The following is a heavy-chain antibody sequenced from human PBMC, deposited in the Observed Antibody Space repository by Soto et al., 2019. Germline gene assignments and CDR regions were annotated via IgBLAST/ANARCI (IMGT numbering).Heavy chain of an antibody. CDR3: ARQGGSYGREDAFDI. J-gene: IGHJ3*02. D-gene: IGHD1-26*01. Sequence: GASVKVSCKTSGGSFNTYAISWVRQAPGQGLEWVGGIIPVFGRVSYAQKFQGRVTITADASTSTAYMELSRLRPDDTAMYYCARQGGSYGREDAFDIWGQGTMVTVSS. V-gene: IGHV1-69*13. CDR2: IIPVFGRV. CDR1: GGSFNTYA.